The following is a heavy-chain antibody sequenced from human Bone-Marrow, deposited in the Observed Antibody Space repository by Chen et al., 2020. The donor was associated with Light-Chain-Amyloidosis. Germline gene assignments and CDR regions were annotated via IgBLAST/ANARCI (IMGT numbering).Heavy chain of an antibody. J-gene: IGHJ2*01. CDR1: L. D-gene: IGHD4-17*01. CDR2: IYPGDSDT. V-gene: IGHV5-51*01. CDR3: ARRETTVTRNWYFDL. Sequence: LVDWVRQMPGKGLEWMGIIYPGDSDTRYSPSFQGQVTISADKSISTAYLQWSSLKASDTAMYYCARRETTVTRNWYFDLWGRGTLVTVSS.